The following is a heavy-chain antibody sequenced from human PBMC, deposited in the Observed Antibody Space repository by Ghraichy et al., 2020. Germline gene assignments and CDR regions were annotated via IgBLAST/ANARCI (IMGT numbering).Heavy chain of an antibody. Sequence: GGSLRLSCAASGFTFSSYSMNWVRQAPGKGLEWVSSISSSSSYIYYADSVKGRFTISRDNAKNSLYLQMNSLRAEDTAVYYCARGLRFLEWLSPMHYYGMDVWGQGTTVTVSS. CDR2: ISSSSSYI. D-gene: IGHD3-3*01. V-gene: IGHV3-21*01. CDR1: GFTFSSYS. CDR3: ARGLRFLEWLSPMHYYGMDV. J-gene: IGHJ6*02.